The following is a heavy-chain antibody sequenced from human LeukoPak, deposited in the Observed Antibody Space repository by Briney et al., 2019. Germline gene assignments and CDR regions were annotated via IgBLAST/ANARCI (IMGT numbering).Heavy chain of an antibody. CDR1: GYTLTELS. J-gene: IGHJ4*02. V-gene: IGHV1-24*01. CDR3: ATGVIAAAGNDY. Sequence: ASVKVSCKVSGYTLTELSMHWVRQAPGKGLEWMGGFDPEDGETIYAQKFQGRVTMTEDTSTDTAYMEPSSLRSEDTAVYYCATGVIAAAGNDYWGQGTLVTVSS. D-gene: IGHD6-13*01. CDR2: FDPEDGET.